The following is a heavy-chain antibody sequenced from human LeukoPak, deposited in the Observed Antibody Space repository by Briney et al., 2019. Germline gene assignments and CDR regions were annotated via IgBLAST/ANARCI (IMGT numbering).Heavy chain of an antibody. D-gene: IGHD5-12*01. V-gene: IGHV3-30-3*01. CDR1: GFTFSTYA. CDR2: ISYDGNNK. J-gene: IGHJ4*02. Sequence: PGGSLRLSCAASGFTFSTYAMHWVRQAPGKGLEWVALISYDGNNKYYADSVEGRFTISRDNSKNTLYLQMNSLRAEDTAVYYCARDRGYSGYDLFDYWGQGTLVTVSS. CDR3: ARDRGYSGYDLFDY.